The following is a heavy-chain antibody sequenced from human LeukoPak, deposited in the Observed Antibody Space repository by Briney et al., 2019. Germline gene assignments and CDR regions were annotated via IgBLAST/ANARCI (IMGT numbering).Heavy chain of an antibody. CDR1: GITLSNYG. CDR2: ISDRGGST. Sequence: GGSLRLSCAISGITLSNYGMSWVRQAPGKGLEWVAGISDRGGSTNYADSVKGRFTISRDNAKKSLYLEMNNLRAEDTAVYYCATDGAGFDTWGQGVLVTVSS. V-gene: IGHV3-23*01. CDR3: ATDGAGFDT. J-gene: IGHJ5*02.